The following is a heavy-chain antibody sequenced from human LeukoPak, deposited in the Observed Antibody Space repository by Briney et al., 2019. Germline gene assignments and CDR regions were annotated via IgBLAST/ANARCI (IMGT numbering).Heavy chain of an antibody. D-gene: IGHD3-22*01. CDR3: ARLRALSYYDSSGDLYYFEY. V-gene: IGHV4-59*01. CDR2: IYYSGIT. J-gene: IGHJ4*02. CDR1: GGSISSYY. Sequence: SETLSLTCTVSGGSISSYYWSWIRQPPGQGLEWIGYIYYSGITDYNPSLKSRVTISVDTSKNQFSLKLSSATAADTAVYYCARLRALSYYDSSGDLYYFEYWGQGTLVTVSS.